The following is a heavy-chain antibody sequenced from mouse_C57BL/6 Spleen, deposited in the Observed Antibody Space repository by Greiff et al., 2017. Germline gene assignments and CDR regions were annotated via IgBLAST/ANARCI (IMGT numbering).Heavy chain of an antibody. CDR2: IHPSDSDT. D-gene: IGHD4-1*02. CDR1: GYTFTSYW. CDR3: AITPSTGTKDYYAMDY. V-gene: IGHV1-74*01. Sequence: QIQLQQPGAELVKPGASVKVSCKASGYTFTSYWMHWVKQRPGQGLEWIGRIHPSDSDTNYNQKFKGKATLTVDKSSSTAYMQLSSLTSEYSAVYYCAITPSTGTKDYYAMDYWGQGTSVTVSS. J-gene: IGHJ4*01.